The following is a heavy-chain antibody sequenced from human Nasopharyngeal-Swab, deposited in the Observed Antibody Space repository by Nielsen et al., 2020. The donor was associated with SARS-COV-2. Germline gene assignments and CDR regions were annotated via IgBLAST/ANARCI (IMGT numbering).Heavy chain of an antibody. CDR1: GGSFSGYY. CDR3: ARRGYSYAPRD. Sequence: SETLSLTRAVYGGSFSGYYWSWIRQPPGKGLEWIGEINHSGSTNYNPSLKSRVTISVDTSKNQFSLKLSSVTAADTAVYYCARRGYSYAPRDWGQGTLVTVSS. D-gene: IGHD5-18*01. CDR2: INHSGST. J-gene: IGHJ4*02. V-gene: IGHV4-34*01.